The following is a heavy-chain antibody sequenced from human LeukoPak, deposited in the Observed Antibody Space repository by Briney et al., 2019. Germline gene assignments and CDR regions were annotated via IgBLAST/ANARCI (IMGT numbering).Heavy chain of an antibody. J-gene: IGHJ6*03. Sequence: PSETLSLTCTVSGGSISSSSYYWGWIRQPPGKGLEWIGSIYYSGSTYYNPPLKSRVTISVDTSKNQFSLKLSSVTAADTAVYYCAGLAGYYYYYYMDVWGKGTTVTVSS. CDR2: IYYSGST. CDR1: GGSISSSSYY. V-gene: IGHV4-39*07. CDR3: AGLAGYYYYYYMDV.